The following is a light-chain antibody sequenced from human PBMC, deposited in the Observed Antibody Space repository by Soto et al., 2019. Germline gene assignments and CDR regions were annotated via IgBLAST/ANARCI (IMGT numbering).Light chain of an antibody. CDR1: ESVSSVY. CDR2: GAS. V-gene: IGKV3-20*01. Sequence: EIVLTQSPGTLSLSPRERATLSCRASESVSSVYLAWYQHKPGQAPRLLIFGASSRATAIPDRFSGSGSGTDFTLTISILEPEDFAVYYCQHYGGSFTFGQGTRLEIK. J-gene: IGKJ5*01. CDR3: QHYGGSFT.